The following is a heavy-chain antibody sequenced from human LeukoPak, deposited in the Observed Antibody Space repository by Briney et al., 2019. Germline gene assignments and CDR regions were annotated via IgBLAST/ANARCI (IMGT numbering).Heavy chain of an antibody. D-gene: IGHD6-19*01. V-gene: IGHV5-51*01. J-gene: IGHJ4*02. CDR2: IFPGDSDT. Sequence: GESLKISCKGSGYNFNSDWIAWVRQMPGKGLEWMGIIFPGDSDTRYSPSFQGQVTISADKSINTAYLRWSSLKASDTAMYYCARMTSDWYFDYWGQGTLVTVSS. CDR1: GYNFNSDW. CDR3: ARMTSDWYFDY.